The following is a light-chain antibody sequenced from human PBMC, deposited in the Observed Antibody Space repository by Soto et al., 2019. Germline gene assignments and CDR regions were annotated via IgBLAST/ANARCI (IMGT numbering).Light chain of an antibody. CDR3: QKYDSSQFT. CDR2: DAS. CDR1: QGISNH. Sequence: DIQMTQSPSSLSAYVGDRVTITCRASQGISNHIAWYQQKPGRVPKLLIYDASTLQSGVQSRFSGRGSGTDFTLTISSLQPEDVATYYCQKYDSSQFTFGPGTKVEIK. J-gene: IGKJ3*01. V-gene: IGKV1-27*01.